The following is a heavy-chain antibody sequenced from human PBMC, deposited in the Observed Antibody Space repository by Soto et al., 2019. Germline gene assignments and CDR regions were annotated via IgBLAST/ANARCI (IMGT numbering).Heavy chain of an antibody. V-gene: IGHV3-23*01. CDR2: ISDSGSTT. CDR1: GFTFSDYA. CDR3: AKHQIAMIVVKIYFGA. D-gene: IGHD3-22*01. Sequence: EVQLLESGGALVQPGGSLRLSCAASGFTFSDYAMTWVRQAPGKGLEWVSSISDSGSTTYYADSMKGRFTISRDNSNNTLYLQMNTLRAEDTAVYYCAKHQIAMIVVKIYFGAWGQGTTVTVSS. J-gene: IGHJ3*01.